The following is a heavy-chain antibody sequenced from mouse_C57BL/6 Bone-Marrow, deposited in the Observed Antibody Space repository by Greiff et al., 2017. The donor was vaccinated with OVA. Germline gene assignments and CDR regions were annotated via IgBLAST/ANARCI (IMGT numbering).Heavy chain of an antibody. CDR1: GFTFSSYA. V-gene: IGHV5-4*01. CDR3: ARGYYGSRAWFAY. D-gene: IGHD1-1*01. J-gene: IGHJ3*01. Sequence: EVQLVESGGGLVKPGGSLKLSCAASGFTFSSYAMSWVRQTPEKRLEWVATISDGGSYTYYPDNVKGRFTISRDNAKNNLYLQMSHLKSEDTAMYYCARGYYGSRAWFAYWGQGTLVTVSA. CDR2: ISDGGSYT.